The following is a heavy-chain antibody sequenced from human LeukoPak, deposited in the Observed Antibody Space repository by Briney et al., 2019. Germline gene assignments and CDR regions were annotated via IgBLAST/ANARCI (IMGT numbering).Heavy chain of an antibody. CDR1: GFTVSSNY. Sequence: GGSLRLSCAASGFTVSSNYMSWVRQAPGKGLEWVSVFYSGGSTYYAESVKGRFTISRHNSNNTLSLQMNSLRAEDTAVYYCAKLGEGAFDIWGQGTMVTVSS. CDR3: AKLGEGAFDI. V-gene: IGHV3-53*04. D-gene: IGHD3-16*01. CDR2: FYSGGST. J-gene: IGHJ3*02.